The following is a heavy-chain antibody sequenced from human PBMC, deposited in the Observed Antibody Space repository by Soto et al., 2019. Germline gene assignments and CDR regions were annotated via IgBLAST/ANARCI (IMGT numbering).Heavy chain of an antibody. CDR2: HYSGGST. CDR1: GFSVSSNY. D-gene: IGHD1-26*01. J-gene: IGHJ5*02. V-gene: IGHV3-53*01. CDR3: ARHRHPRGTVGATSPLDP. Sequence: GGSLRLSCAISGFSVSSNYLSWVRQAPGKGLEWVSVHYSGGSTYYADSVQGRFTISRDKCNNTLYLQMRRVRAEDTAVYFCARHRHPRGTVGATSPLDPWGQGTQVTVSS.